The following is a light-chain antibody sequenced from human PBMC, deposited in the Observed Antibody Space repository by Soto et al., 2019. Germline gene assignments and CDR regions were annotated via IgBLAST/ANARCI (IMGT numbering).Light chain of an antibody. J-gene: IGKJ1*01. CDR3: QHYNSYSWA. V-gene: IGKV1-5*03. CDR1: QSISSW. CDR2: EAS. Sequence: DIQMTQSPSTLSASVGDRVTITCRASQSISSWWAWYQQKPGKAPKLLIYEASRLKSGVPSRFSGSGSGTEFTLTISSLHPDDFATYYCQHYNSYSWAFGQGTKVDIK.